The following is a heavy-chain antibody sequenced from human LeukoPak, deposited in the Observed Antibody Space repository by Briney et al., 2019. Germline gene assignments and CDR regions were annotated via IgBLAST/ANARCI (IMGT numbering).Heavy chain of an antibody. D-gene: IGHD5-18*01. J-gene: IGHJ4*02. CDR1: GYTFTSYG. CDR3: CVDTAMVLFDY. V-gene: IGHV1-18*01. CDR2: ISAYNGNT. Sequence: ASVKVSCKASGYTFTSYGISWVRQAPGQGLEWMGWISAYNGNTNYAQKLQGRVTMTTDTSTSTAYIELRSLRSDDTAVYYCCVDTAMVLFDYWGQGTVVTVSS.